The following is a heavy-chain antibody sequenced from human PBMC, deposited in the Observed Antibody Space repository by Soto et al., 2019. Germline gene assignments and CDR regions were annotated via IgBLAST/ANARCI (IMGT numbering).Heavy chain of an antibody. J-gene: IGHJ5*02. Sequence: SETLSLTCTVSHGSISSGGYYWSWIRQHPGKGLEWIGYIYYSGSTYYNPSLKSRVTISVDTSKNQFSLKLSSVTAADTAVYYCARDRRDCSSTSCHMVFGPSGQGTLGAV. CDR3: ARDRRDCSSTSCHMVFGP. V-gene: IGHV4-31*03. CDR1: HGSISSGGYY. CDR2: IYYSGST. D-gene: IGHD2-2*02.